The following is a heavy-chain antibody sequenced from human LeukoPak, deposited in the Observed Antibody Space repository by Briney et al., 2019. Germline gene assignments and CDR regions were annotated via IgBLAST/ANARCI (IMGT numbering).Heavy chain of an antibody. J-gene: IGHJ6*02. V-gene: IGHV4-30-4*01. CDR1: GGSISSGDYY. CDR2: IYYSGST. Sequence: PSETLSLTCTVSGGSISSGDYYWSWIRQPPGKGLEWIGYIYYSGSTYYNPSLKSRVTISVDTSKNQFSLKLSSVTAADTAVYYCARDRRYSNYGMDVWGQGTTVTVSS. D-gene: IGHD4-11*01. CDR3: ARDRRYSNYGMDV.